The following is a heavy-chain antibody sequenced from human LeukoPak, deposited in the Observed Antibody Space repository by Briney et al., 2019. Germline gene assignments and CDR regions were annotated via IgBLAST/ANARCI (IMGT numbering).Heavy chain of an antibody. CDR3: ARHIGGGIEDMDV. CDR2: IYVTGT. V-gene: IGHV4-59*08. Sequence: SETLSLTCTVSGGSIGTYYWSWIRQSPGKGMEWIGYIYVTGTRYNPYLQSRVTIPVDRSRNQFFLKMSSVTAADTAVYYCARHIGGGIEDMDVWGKGTKVIVSS. CDR1: GGSIGTYY. J-gene: IGHJ6*03. D-gene: IGHD3-16*02.